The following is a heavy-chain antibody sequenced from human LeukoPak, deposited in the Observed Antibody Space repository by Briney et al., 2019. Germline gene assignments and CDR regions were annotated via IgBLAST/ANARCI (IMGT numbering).Heavy chain of an antibody. V-gene: IGHV3-7*01. J-gene: IGHJ4*02. CDR2: IREDGSEK. Sequence: PGGSLRPSCAASGFTFSAYWMSWVRQAPGKGLEWVANIREDGSEKYYVDSVKGQFTISRDNAKNSLFLQMDSLRAGDTAVYYCARDLAGHYYGSGSSFDYWGQGTLVTVSS. D-gene: IGHD3-10*01. CDR3: ARDLAGHYYGSGSSFDY. CDR1: GFTFSAYW.